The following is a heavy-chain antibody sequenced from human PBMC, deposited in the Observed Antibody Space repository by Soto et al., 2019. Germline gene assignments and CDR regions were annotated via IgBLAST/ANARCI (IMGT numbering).Heavy chain of an antibody. V-gene: IGHV3-30-3*01. D-gene: IGHD6-6*01. CDR2: ISYDGSNK. CDR1: GFTFSSYA. Sequence: PVGSLRLSCAASGFTFSSYAMHWVRQAPGKGLEWVAVISYDGSNKYYADSVKGRFTISRDNSKNTLYLQMNSLRAEDTAVYYCANFEYSSSSDWFDPWGQGTLVTVSS. CDR3: ANFEYSSSSDWFDP. J-gene: IGHJ5*02.